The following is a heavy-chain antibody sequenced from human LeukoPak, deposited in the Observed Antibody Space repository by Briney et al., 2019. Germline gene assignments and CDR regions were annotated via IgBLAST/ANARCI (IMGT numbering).Heavy chain of an antibody. D-gene: IGHD2-15*01. Sequence: PSETLSLTCTVSGGSISSYYWSWIRQPPGKGLEWIGYIYYSGSTNYNPSLKSRVTISVDTSKNQFSLKLGSVTAADTAVYYCAGGWVAIYLGAFDIWGQGTMVTVSS. CDR2: IYYSGST. CDR1: GGSISSYY. J-gene: IGHJ3*02. CDR3: AGGWVAIYLGAFDI. V-gene: IGHV4-59*01.